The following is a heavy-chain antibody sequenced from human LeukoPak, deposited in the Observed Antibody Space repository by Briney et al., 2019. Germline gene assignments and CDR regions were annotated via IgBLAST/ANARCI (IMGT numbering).Heavy chain of an antibody. J-gene: IGHJ4*02. V-gene: IGHV1-2*02. CDR1: GYTFTGYY. Sequence: ASVKVSCKASGYTFTGYYMHWVRQAPGQGLEWMGWINPNSGGTNYAQKFQGRVTMTRDTSISTAYMELSRLRSDDTAVYYCAKETTRIPMAHTFDYWGQGTLVTVSS. CDR3: AKETTRIPMAHTFDY. D-gene: IGHD3-10*01. CDR2: INPNSGGT.